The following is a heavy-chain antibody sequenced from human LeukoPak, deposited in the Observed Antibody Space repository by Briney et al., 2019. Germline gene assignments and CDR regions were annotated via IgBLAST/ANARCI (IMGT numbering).Heavy chain of an antibody. CDR1: GGAFSSYA. Sequence: SVKVSCKASGGAFSSYAISWVRQAPGQGLEWMGGIIPIFGTANYAQKFQGRVTITADKSTSTAYMELSSLRSEDTAVYYCARSFGCSGGSCYSNWFDPWGQGTLVTVSS. J-gene: IGHJ5*02. CDR2: IIPIFGTA. V-gene: IGHV1-69*06. D-gene: IGHD2-15*01. CDR3: ARSFGCSGGSCYSNWFDP.